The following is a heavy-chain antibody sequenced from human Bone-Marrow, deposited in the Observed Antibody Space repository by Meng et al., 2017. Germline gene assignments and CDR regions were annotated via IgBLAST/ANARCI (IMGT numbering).Heavy chain of an antibody. J-gene: IGHJ6*02. CDR3: ARDPYYYGSGSYYLKIYYYYGMDV. CDR2: IYYSGST. Sequence: GSLRLSCTVSGGSISNYYWGWIRQPPGKGLEWIGSIYYSGSTYYNPSLKSRVTISVDTSKNQFSLKLSSVTAADTAVYYCARDPYYYGSGSYYLKIYYYYGMDVWGQGTTVTVSS. V-gene: IGHV4-39*07. D-gene: IGHD3-10*01. CDR1: GGSISNYY.